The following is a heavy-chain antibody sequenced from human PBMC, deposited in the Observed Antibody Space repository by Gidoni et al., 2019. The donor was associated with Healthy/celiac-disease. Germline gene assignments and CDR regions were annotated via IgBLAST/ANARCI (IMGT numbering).Heavy chain of an antibody. D-gene: IGHD4-4*01. CDR3: ARAPYSNYVVGGQLRTYYYYGMDV. V-gene: IGHV3-11*01. CDR1: GFTFSDDY. Sequence: QVQLVESGGGLVKPGGSLRLSCAASGFTFSDDYMSWIRQAPGKGLGWVSYISSIGSTIYYAASVKGRFTISRANAKNSLYLQMNSLRAEDTAVYYCARAPYSNYVVGGQLRTYYYYGMDVWGQGTTVTVSS. J-gene: IGHJ6*02. CDR2: ISSIGSTI.